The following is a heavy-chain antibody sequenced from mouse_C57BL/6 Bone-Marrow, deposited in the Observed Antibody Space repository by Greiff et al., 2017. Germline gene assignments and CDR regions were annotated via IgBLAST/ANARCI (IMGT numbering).Heavy chain of an antibody. CDR1: GYTFTSYW. V-gene: IGHV1-59*01. J-gene: IGHJ2*01. CDR3: GNFDY. Sequence: QVQLQQPGAELVRPGTSVKLSCKASGYTFTSYWMHWVKQRPGQGLEWIGVIDPSDSYTNYNQKFKGKATLTVDTSSSTAYMQLSSLTSEDSAVYYCGNFDYGGQGTTLTVSS. CDR2: IDPSDSYT.